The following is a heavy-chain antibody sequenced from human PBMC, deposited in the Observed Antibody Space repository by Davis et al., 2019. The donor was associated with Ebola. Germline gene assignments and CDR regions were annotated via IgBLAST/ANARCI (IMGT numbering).Heavy chain of an antibody. CDR1: GFTFSDYY. D-gene: IGHD4-17*01. CDR2: ISSSGSTI. V-gene: IGHV3-11*01. J-gene: IGHJ4*02. Sequence: GESLKISCAASGFTFSDYYMSWIRQAPGKGLEWVSYISSSGSTIYYADSVKGRFTISRDNAKNSLYLQMNSLRAEDTAVYYCASSTYDSGNYWGQGTLVTVSS. CDR3: ASSTYDSGNY.